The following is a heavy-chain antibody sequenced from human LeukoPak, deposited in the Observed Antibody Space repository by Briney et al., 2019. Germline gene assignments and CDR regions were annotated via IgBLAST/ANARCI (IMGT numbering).Heavy chain of an antibody. V-gene: IGHV3-30-3*01. CDR1: GFSFSGCA. J-gene: IGHJ4*02. CDR3: VKGVATYESISGYFDY. Sequence: GGSLGLSCVASGFSFSGCAMHWVRQAPGKGLEWVTNISHDGINKHYVDSVRGRFTISRDNSKNTLFLQMNSLTAEDTAVYYCVKGVATYESISGYFDYWGEGTLVTVSS. D-gene: IGHD3-22*01. CDR2: ISHDGINK.